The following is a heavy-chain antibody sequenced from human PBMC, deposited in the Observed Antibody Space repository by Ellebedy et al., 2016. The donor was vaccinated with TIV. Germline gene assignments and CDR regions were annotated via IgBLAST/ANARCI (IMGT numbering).Heavy chain of an antibody. CDR1: GFTFSSYS. CDR2: ISSSSSYI. CDR3: AGDLYDYTWWFDP. V-gene: IGHV3-21*01. Sequence: GGSLRLSXAASGFTFSSYSMNWVRQAPGKGLEWVSSISSSSSYIYYADSVKGRFTISRDNAKNSLDLQMNSLSVEDTAVYYCAGDLYDYTWWFDPWGQGTLVTVSS. D-gene: IGHD3-10*01. J-gene: IGHJ5*02.